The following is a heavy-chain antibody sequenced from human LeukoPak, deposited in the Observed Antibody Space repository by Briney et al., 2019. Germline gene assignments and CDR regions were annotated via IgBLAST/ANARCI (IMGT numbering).Heavy chain of an antibody. J-gene: IGHJ6*02. D-gene: IGHD6-13*01. V-gene: IGHV1-69*04. CDR3: AGKPGIAAAVYHYYGMDV. Sequence: SVKVSCKASGGTFSSYAISWVRQAPGQGLEWMGRIIPILGIANYAQKFQGRVTITADKSTSTAYMELSSLRSEDTAVYYCAGKPGIAAAVYHYYGMDVWGQGTTVTVSS. CDR1: GGTFSSYA. CDR2: IIPILGIA.